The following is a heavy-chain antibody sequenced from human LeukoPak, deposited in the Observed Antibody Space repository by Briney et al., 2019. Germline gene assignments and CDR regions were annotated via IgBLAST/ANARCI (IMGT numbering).Heavy chain of an antibody. CDR3: ARDIFSVAGPDLDC. D-gene: IGHD6-19*01. Sequence: PGGSLRLSCAASGFTFDNYAMHWVRQAPGKGLEWVSGISWDSGSINYAYSVKGRFTISRDNAKNSLFLQMSSQRTEDTALYYCARDIFSVAGPDLDCWGQGTQVTVSS. J-gene: IGHJ4*02. CDR1: GFTFDNYA. CDR2: ISWDSGSI. V-gene: IGHV3-9*01.